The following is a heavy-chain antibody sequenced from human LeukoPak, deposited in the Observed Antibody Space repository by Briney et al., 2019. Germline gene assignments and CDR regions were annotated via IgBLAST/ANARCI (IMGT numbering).Heavy chain of an antibody. D-gene: IGHD6-13*01. Sequence: ASVKVSCKVSGYTLTELSMHWVRQAPGKGLEWMGGFDPEDGETIYAQKFQGRVTMTEDTSTDTAYMELSSLRSEDTAVYYCATRQDGQSSSWYPHFDYWGQGTLVTVSS. CDR3: ATRQDGQSSSWYPHFDY. V-gene: IGHV1-24*01. J-gene: IGHJ4*02. CDR2: FDPEDGET. CDR1: GYTLTELS.